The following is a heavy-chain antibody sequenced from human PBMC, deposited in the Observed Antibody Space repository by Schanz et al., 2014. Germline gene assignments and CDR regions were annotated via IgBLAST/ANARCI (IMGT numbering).Heavy chain of an antibody. J-gene: IGHJ4*02. CDR3: AKQIHYDILTVTRN. Sequence: EVQLLESGGGLVQPGGSLRLSCEASGFDFNSYSMNWVRQVPGKGLEWVSVIYSGIGAYYADSVKDRFTVSRDNSKNTVYLQMNRLRAEDTAVYYCAKQIHYDILTVTRNWGQGTLVTVSS. CDR2: IYSGIGA. CDR1: GFDFNSYS. D-gene: IGHD3-9*01. V-gene: IGHV3-23*03.